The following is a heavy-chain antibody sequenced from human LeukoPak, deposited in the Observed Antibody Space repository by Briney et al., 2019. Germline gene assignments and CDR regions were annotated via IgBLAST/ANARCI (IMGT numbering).Heavy chain of an antibody. V-gene: IGHV2-5*02. J-gene: IGHJ4*02. CDR1: GFSLITTGVG. D-gene: IGHD4-17*01. Sequence: GPTLVNPTQTLTLTCTFSGFSLITTGVGVGWIRQPPGNALEWLALNYWDDNKLYNTYLSSSLTITKDTSKNQVVLRLTNMDPVDTATYYCAHYGDYRFLYYFDHWGRGALVTVSS. CDR3: AHYGDYRFLYYFDH. CDR2: NYWDDNK.